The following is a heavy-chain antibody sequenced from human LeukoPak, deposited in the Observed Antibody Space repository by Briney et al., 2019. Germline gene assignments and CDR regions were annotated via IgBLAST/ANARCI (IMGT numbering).Heavy chain of an antibody. J-gene: IGHJ4*02. CDR1: GGSISSGGYY. V-gene: IGHV4-31*03. CDR3: AGQLRTPKYYFDY. Sequence: SETLSLTCTVSGGSISSGGYYWSWIRQHPGKGLEWIGYIYYSGSTYYNPSLKSRVTISVDTSKNQFSLKLSSVTAADTAVYYCAGQLRTPKYYFDYWGQGTLVTVSS. D-gene: IGHD1-26*01. CDR2: IYYSGST.